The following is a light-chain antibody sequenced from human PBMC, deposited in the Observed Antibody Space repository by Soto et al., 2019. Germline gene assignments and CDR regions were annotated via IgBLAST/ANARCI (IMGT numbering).Light chain of an antibody. V-gene: IGLV1-44*01. CDR3: AAWDDILNGVV. Sequence: QSVLTQPPSASGTPGQRVTISCSGSSSNIGSNTVNWYHQLPGTAPKLLIYSNNQRPSGVPDRFSGSKSGTSASLAISGLQSEDEADYYCAAWDDILNGVVFGGGTKLTVL. CDR1: SSNIGSNT. J-gene: IGLJ2*01. CDR2: SNN.